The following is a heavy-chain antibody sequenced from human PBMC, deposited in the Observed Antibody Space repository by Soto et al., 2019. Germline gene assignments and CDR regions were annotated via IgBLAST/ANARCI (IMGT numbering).Heavy chain of an antibody. D-gene: IGHD3-16*01. Sequence: QVQLQESGPGLVKPSETLSLTCTVFGDSVSSAAKAWTWVRQPPGKGLEWIAYMYYSGRTEYNPSIGGPASMSSEASKNQFSLRLYAVAAAYSAVYYCARDRPAMGADSWSRGTLVTVSS. CDR3: ARDRPAMGADS. V-gene: IGHV4-61*08. CDR1: GDSVSSAAKA. CDR2: MYYSGRT. J-gene: IGHJ4*02.